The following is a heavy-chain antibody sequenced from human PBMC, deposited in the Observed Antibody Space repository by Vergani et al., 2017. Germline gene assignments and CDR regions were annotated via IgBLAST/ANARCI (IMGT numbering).Heavy chain of an antibody. Sequence: QVQLQESGPGLVKPSQTLSLTCTVSGGSISSGSYYWSWIRQPAGKGLEWIGRIYTSGRTNYNPSLKSRVTISVDTSKNQFSLKLSSVTAADTAVYYCARDLRGSSSWYWFDPWGQGTLVTVSS. D-gene: IGHD6-13*01. V-gene: IGHV4-61*02. J-gene: IGHJ5*02. CDR1: GGSISSGSYY. CDR2: IYTSGRT. CDR3: ARDLRGSSSWYWFDP.